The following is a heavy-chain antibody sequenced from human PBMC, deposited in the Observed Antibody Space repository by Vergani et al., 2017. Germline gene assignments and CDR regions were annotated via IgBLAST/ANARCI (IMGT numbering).Heavy chain of an antibody. J-gene: IGHJ6*02. CDR3: VGGYVFYYYYYGMDV. Sequence: EVQLVESGGGLVKPGGSLRLSCAASGFTFSSYSMNWVRQAPGKGLEWVSSISSSSSYIYYADSVKGRFTISRDNAKNSLYLQMNSLRAEDTAVYYCVGGYVFYYYYYGMDVWGQGTTVTVSS. CDR2: ISSSSSYI. V-gene: IGHV3-21*01. CDR1: GFTFSSYS. D-gene: IGHD5-12*01.